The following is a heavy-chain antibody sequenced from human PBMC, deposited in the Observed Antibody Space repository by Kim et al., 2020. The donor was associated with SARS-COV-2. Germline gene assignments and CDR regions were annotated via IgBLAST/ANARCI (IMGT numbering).Heavy chain of an antibody. J-gene: IGHJ3*02. CDR1: GFTFSSYW. CDR2: IKQDGSEK. CDR3: AREEDFWGGWLYAFDS. V-gene: IGHV3-7*03. Sequence: GGSLRLSCAASGFTFSSYWMSWVRQAPGKGLEWVANIKQDGSEKYYVDSVKGRFTISRDNAKNSLYLQMNSLRAEDTAVYYCAREEDFWGGWLYAFDSWGQGTILTLSS. D-gene: IGHD3-3*01.